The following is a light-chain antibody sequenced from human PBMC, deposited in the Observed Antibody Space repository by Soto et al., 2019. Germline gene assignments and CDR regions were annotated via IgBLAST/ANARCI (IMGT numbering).Light chain of an antibody. V-gene: IGKV1-5*01. Sequence: SPSPLSSSVGDRVTITCRASQRMTSWLAWYQQKPGKAPKVLIYDASSLESGVPSRFSGSESGTDFTLTISSLQPEDFATYYCQQANSFPLTFGGGTMV. CDR1: QRMTSW. J-gene: IGKJ4*01. CDR3: QQANSFPLT. CDR2: DAS.